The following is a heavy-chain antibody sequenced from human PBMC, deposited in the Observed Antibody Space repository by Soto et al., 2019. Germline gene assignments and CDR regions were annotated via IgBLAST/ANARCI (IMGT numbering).Heavy chain of an antibody. Sequence: ASVKVSCKASGYTFTSYGISWVRQAPGQGLEWMGWISAYNGNTNYAQKLQGRVTMTTDTSTSTAYMELRSMRSDDTAVYYCARVYDFWSGDYPPSWNGMDVWGQGTTVTVSS. CDR1: GYTFTSYG. V-gene: IGHV1-18*04. CDR3: ARVYDFWSGDYPPSWNGMDV. D-gene: IGHD3-3*01. J-gene: IGHJ6*02. CDR2: ISAYNGNT.